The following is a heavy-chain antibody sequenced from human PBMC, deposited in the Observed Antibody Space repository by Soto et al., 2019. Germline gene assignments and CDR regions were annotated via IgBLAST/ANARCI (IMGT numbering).Heavy chain of an antibody. CDR2: ISYSGNNK. J-gene: IGHJ4*02. CDR1: GFTFSYYA. V-gene: IGHV3-30-3*01. CDR3: ARTPETSGYYYYFDS. D-gene: IGHD3-22*01. Sequence: QVQLGESGGGVVQPGRSLRLSCAASGFTFSYYAMHWVRQAPGKGLEWVALISYSGNNKYYADSFKGRFTISRDNSENTMYLPMNSLGPEDTAIYYCARTPETSGYYYYFDSWGQGTLITGSS.